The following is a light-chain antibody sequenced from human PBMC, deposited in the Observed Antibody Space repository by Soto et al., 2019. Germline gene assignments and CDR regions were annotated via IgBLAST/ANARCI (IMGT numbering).Light chain of an antibody. CDR2: GAS. J-gene: IGKJ4*01. Sequence: EIVLTQSPGTLSLSPGERATLSCRASQSVSSSYLAWYQQKPGQAPRLLIYGASSRATGIPDRFSGSGSGTDFSLTISTLEPEDFAVYYCRQYDSSPLTFGGGTKVEIK. V-gene: IGKV3-20*01. CDR3: RQYDSSPLT. CDR1: QSVSSSY.